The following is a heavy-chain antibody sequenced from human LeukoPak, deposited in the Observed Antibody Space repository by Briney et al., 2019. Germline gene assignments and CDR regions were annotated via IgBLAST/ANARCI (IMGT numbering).Heavy chain of an antibody. CDR3: ARANAVTTVLFDL. CDR1: GGSFSGYY. Sequence: SETLSLTCAVYGGSFSGYYWSWIRQPPGKGLEWLGEVNHGGGANYNPSLKSRDTMSVDTSKNHFSLELSSVTAADTAIYYCARANAVTTVLFDLWGRGTLVTVSS. D-gene: IGHD4-17*01. J-gene: IGHJ2*01. CDR2: VNHGGGA. V-gene: IGHV4-34*01.